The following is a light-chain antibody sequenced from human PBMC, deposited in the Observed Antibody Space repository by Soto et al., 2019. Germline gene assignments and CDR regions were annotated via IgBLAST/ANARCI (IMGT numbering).Light chain of an antibody. J-gene: IGKJ1*01. V-gene: IGKV1-39*01. CDR2: DAS. Sequence: DIQMTQSPATLSASVGDSVTITCRASQSISHWLAWYQQKPGKAPKFLIYDASSLESGVPSRFSGSGSGTDFTLTISSLQPEDFATYFCQQSYSTPPWTFGQGTKVDIK. CDR3: QQSYSTPPWT. CDR1: QSISHW.